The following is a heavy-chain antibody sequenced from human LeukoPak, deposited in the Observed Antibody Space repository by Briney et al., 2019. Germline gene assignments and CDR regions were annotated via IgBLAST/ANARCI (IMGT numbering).Heavy chain of an antibody. CDR2: ISSSGSTI. CDR3: ARDTPLYCGGDCWEAFDI. D-gene: IGHD2-21*02. CDR1: GFTFSMFG. V-gene: IGHV3-48*04. J-gene: IGHJ3*02. Sequence: GGSLRLSCAASGFTFSMFGMTWVRQTPGKGLEWVSYISSSGSTIYYADSVKGRFTISRDNAKNSLYLQMNSLRAEDTAVYYCARDTPLYCGGDCWEAFDIWGQGTMVTVSS.